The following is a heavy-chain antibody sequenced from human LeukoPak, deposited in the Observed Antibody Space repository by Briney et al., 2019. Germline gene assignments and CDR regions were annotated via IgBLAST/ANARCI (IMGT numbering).Heavy chain of an antibody. J-gene: IGHJ6*03. CDR2: MNLNSGNT. D-gene: IGHD6-13*01. Sequence: GASVEVSCKASGYTFTNDVINWLRQPTRKRLDRMGWMNLNSGNTGYAQKFQGRVTMSRNNSTRTAYMELSSLRSEDTAVYYCARGSGAAAHFFYYHYYMDVWGKGTTVTVSS. CDR1: GYTFTNDV. CDR3: ARGSGAAAHFFYYHYYMDV. V-gene: IGHV1-8*01.